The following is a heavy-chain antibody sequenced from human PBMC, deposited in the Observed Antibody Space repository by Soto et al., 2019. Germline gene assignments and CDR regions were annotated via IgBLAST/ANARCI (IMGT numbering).Heavy chain of an antibody. CDR3: ARQTYCSSTSCYTVDS. Sequence: ESLKISCKCSVYSFTSDWIGWFRQIPGKGLEWIGIIYLGDADTRYSPSCQGQVTISADKSISTAYLQWSSLKASDTAMYYCARQTYCSSTSCYTVDSWGQGTLVTVSS. J-gene: IGHJ4*02. D-gene: IGHD2-2*02. V-gene: IGHV5-51*01. CDR2: IYLGDADT. CDR1: VYSFTSDW.